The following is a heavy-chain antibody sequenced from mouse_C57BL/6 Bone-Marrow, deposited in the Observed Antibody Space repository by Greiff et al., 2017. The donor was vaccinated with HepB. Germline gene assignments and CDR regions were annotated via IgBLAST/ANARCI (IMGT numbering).Heavy chain of an antibody. D-gene: IGHD6-5*01. V-gene: IGHV1-9*01. Sequence: VQLQQSGAELMKPGASVKLSCKATGYTFTGYWIEWVKQRPGHGLEWIGEILPGSGSTNYNEKFKGKATFTADTSSTTAYMQLSSLTTKDSAFDYCERAYCKGGFAYWGQGTRVTVSA. CDR1: GYTFTGYW. J-gene: IGHJ3*01. CDR3: ERAYCKGGFAY. CDR2: ILPGSGST.